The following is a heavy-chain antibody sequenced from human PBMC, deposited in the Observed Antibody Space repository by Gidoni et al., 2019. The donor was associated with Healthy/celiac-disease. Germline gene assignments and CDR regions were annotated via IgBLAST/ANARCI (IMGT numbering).Heavy chain of an antibody. J-gene: IGHJ3*02. V-gene: IGHV4-39*01. CDR2: IYYRGST. D-gene: IGHD5-18*01. CDR1: GGSISSSSYY. Sequence: QLQLQESGPGLVKPSETLSLTCTVSGGSISSSSYYWGWIRQPPGKGLEWIGSIYYRGSTYYNPSSKSRVTISVDTSKNQFSLKLSSVTAADTAVYYCARHEYSYGLVAFDIWGQGTMVTVSS. CDR3: ARHEYSYGLVAFDI.